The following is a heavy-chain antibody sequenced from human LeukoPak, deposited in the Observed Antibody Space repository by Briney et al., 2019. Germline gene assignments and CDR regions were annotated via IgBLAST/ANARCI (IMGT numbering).Heavy chain of an antibody. J-gene: IGHJ4*02. Sequence: GGSLRLSVVASGFIFSDFGMNWVRQVPGKGLEWVAFISSRGTSTFYADSVKGRFTISRDTAKKSLDLQMTSLRADDTAAYYCVRGTDCSATTCYPLSAFDYWGQGTLVTVSS. CDR1: GFIFSDFG. D-gene: IGHD2-8*02. CDR2: ISSRGTST. CDR3: VRGTDCSATTCYPLSAFDY. V-gene: IGHV3-21*04.